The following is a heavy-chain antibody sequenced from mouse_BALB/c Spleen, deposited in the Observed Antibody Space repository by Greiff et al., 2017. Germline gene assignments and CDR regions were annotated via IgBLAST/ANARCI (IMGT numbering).Heavy chain of an antibody. CDR2: IRNKANGYTT. CDR1: GFTFTDYY. CDR3: ARDREYGNYGCAY. J-gene: IGHJ3*01. D-gene: IGHD2-10*02. Sequence: EVQLVESGGGLVQPGGSLRLSCATSGFTFTDYYMSWVRQPPGKALEWLGFIRNKANGYTTEYSASVKGRFTISRDNSQSILYLQMNTLRAEDSATYYCARDREYGNYGCAYWGQGTLVTVSA. V-gene: IGHV7-3*02.